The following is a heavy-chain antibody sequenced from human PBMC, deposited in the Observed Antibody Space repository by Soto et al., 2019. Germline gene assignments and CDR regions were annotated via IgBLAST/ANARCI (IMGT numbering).Heavy chain of an antibody. D-gene: IGHD3-3*01. J-gene: IGHJ4*02. Sequence: PGGSLRLSCAASGFTFSNYAMSWVRQAPGKGLEWVSVVYSGGSTYYADSVKGRFTISRDNSKNTLYLQMNSLRAEDTAVYYCARDKRDLRFLEWSYYFDYWGQGTLVTVSS. CDR2: VYSGGST. V-gene: IGHV3-66*01. CDR3: ARDKRDLRFLEWSYYFDY. CDR1: GFTFSNYA.